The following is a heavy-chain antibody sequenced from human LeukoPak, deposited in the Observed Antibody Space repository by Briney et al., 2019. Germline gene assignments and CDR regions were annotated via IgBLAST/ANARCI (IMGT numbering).Heavy chain of an antibody. D-gene: IGHD6-13*01. Sequence: SVKVSCKASGRTFSSYAISWVRQAPGQGLEWMGGIIPIFGTANYAQKFQGRVTITADESTSIAYMELSSLRSEDTAVYYCARTGYSSSWYSFWGQGTLVTVSS. CDR2: IIPIFGTA. J-gene: IGHJ4*02. CDR1: GRTFSSYA. V-gene: IGHV1-69*13. CDR3: ARTGYSSSWYSF.